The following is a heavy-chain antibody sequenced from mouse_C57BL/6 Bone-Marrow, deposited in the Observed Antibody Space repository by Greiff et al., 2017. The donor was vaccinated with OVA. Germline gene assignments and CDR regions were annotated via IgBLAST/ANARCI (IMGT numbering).Heavy chain of an antibody. CDR1: GFNIKDYY. CDR2: IDPEDGDT. Sequence: VQLQQSGAELVRPGASVKLSCTASGFNIKDYYMHWVKQRPEQGLEWLGRIDPEDGDTDSAPKFQGKATMTADTYSNTAYLQLSSLTSEDTAVDYCSTDGFFAYWGQGTLVTVSA. J-gene: IGHJ3*01. D-gene: IGHD2-3*01. CDR3: STDGFFAY. V-gene: IGHV14-1*01.